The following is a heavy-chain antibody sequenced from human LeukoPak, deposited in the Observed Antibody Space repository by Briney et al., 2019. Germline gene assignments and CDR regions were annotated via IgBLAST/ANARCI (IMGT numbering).Heavy chain of an antibody. Sequence: SVKVSCKASGGTFSSYAISWVRQAPGQGLEWTGRIIPIFGTANYAQKFQGRVTITTDESTSTAYMELSSLRSEDTAVYYCARERPYDYVWGSYRYAYDYWGQGTLVTVSS. CDR2: IIPIFGTA. CDR3: ARERPYDYVWGSYRYAYDY. J-gene: IGHJ4*02. V-gene: IGHV1-69*05. CDR1: GGTFSSYA. D-gene: IGHD3-16*02.